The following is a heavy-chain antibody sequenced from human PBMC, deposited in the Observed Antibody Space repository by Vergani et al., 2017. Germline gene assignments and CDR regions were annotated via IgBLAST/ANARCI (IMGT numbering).Heavy chain of an antibody. CDR1: GGSFSGYY. CDR2: INHSGST. J-gene: IGHJ4*02. Sequence: QVQLQQWGAGLLKPSETLSLTCAVYGGSFSGYYWSWIRQPPGKGLEWIGEINHSGSTNYNPSLKSRVTISVDTSKNQFSLKLSSVTAADTAVYYCASSHCSSTSCYLTGYYFDYWGQGTLVTVSS. CDR3: ASSHCSSTSCYLTGYYFDY. V-gene: IGHV4-34*01. D-gene: IGHD2-2*01.